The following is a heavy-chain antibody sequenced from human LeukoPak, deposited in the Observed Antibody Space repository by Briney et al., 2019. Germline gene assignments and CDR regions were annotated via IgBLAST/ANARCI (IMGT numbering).Heavy chain of an antibody. V-gene: IGHV1-69*13. J-gene: IGHJ4*02. Sequence: SVKVSCKASGGTFSSYAISWVRQAPGQGLEWMGGIIPIFGTANCAQKFQGRVTITADESTSTAYMELSSLRSEDTAAYYCAQQRTTYCSSTSCYYDYWGQGTLVTVSS. CDR1: GGTFSSYA. CDR2: IIPIFGTA. CDR3: AQQRTTYCSSTSCYYDY. D-gene: IGHD2-2*01.